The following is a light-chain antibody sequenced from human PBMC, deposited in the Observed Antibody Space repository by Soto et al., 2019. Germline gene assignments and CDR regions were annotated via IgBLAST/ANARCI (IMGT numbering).Light chain of an antibody. Sequence: EILMTQSPSTLAVSPGERATLTCRASQRIRINVAWYQQKNGQAPRLLVYGASTRASGIPDRFSGRGSGTEFTLTISSLQHEDDAVYYCQEYSKRSSRTFGPGTKVDNK. V-gene: IGKV3-15*01. CDR2: GAS. CDR1: QRIRIN. J-gene: IGKJ1*01. CDR3: QEYSKRSSRT.